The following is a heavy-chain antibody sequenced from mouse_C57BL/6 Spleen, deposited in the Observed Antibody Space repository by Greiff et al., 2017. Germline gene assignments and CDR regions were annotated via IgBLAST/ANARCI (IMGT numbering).Heavy chain of an antibody. D-gene: IGHD1-1*01. CDR1: GYTFTSYW. Sequence: QVQLQQPGAELVMPGASVKLSCKASGYTFTSYWMHWVKQRPGQGLEWIGEIDPSDSYTNYNQKFKGKSTLTVDKSSSTAYMQLSSLTSEDSAVYYCARRSYYYGRGYFDVWGTGTTVTVSS. CDR3: ARRSYYYGRGYFDV. V-gene: IGHV1-69*01. CDR2: IDPSDSYT. J-gene: IGHJ1*03.